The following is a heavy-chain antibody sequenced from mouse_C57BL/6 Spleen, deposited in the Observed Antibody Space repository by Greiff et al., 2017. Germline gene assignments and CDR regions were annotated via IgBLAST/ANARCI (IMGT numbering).Heavy chain of an antibody. J-gene: IGHJ2*01. CDR1: GYTFTDYE. CDR2: IDPETGGT. Sequence: QVQLQQSGAELVRPGASVTLSCKASGYTFTDYEMHWVKQTPVHGLEWIGAIDPETGGTAYNQKFKGKAILTADKSSSTAYMELRSLTSADSAVYYCTRESPRSHFDYWGQGTTLTVSS. CDR3: TRESPRSHFDY. D-gene: IGHD6-2*01. V-gene: IGHV1-15*01.